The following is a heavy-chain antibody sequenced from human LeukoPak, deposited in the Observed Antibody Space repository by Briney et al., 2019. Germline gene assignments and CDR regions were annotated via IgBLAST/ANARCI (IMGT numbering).Heavy chain of an antibody. D-gene: IGHD2-15*01. CDR2: IYYSGST. J-gene: IGHJ3*02. CDR3: ARAQYCSGGSCYADDAFDI. Sequence: SETLSLACTVSGCSISSYYWGWIRQPPGKGLEWIGYIYYSGSTNYNPSLMSRVTISVDTSKNQFSLKLSSVTAADTAVYYCARAQYCSGGSCYADDAFDIWGQGTMVTVSS. CDR1: GCSISSYY. V-gene: IGHV4-59*01.